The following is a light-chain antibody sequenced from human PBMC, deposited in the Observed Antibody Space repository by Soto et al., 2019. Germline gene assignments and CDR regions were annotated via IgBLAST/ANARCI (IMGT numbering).Light chain of an antibody. V-gene: IGKV3-20*01. CDR2: GAF. J-gene: IGKJ5*01. CDR3: QQHETLIT. Sequence: ESVLTRSPGTLSLSPGGRATLSCRASQSLSSSYFAWYQHKPGQGPRLLIYGAFTRATGIPDRFSGSGSGTDFTLTISRLEPEDFAVYYCQQHETLITFGQGTRLEIK. CDR1: QSLSSSY.